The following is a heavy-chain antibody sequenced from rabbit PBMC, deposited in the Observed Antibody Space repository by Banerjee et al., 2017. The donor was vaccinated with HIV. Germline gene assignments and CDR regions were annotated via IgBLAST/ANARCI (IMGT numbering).Heavy chain of an antibody. CDR3: VRDSVGWGADL. V-gene: IGHV1S7*01. D-gene: IGHD4-1*01. Sequence: QLKETGGGLVQPGGSLTLSCKASGFDFSSYYMSWVRQAPGKGLEWIGIIHTGDRSTQYASWVNGRFTISSDNAQNTVDLQLNRLTAADTATYFCVRDSVGWGADLWGPGTLVTV. CDR1: GFDFSSYY. J-gene: IGHJ6*01. CDR2: IHTGDRST.